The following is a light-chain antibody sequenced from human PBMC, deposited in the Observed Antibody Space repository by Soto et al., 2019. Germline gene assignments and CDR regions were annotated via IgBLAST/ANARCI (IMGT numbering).Light chain of an antibody. Sequence: QSALTQPASVSGSPGQSITISYTGTSSDIGGFYYVSWYQHHPGKDPKLMIYQVSNRPSGVSNRFSGSKSGNTASLTISGLQAEDEADYFCSSYSSSSTFYVFGAGTKLTVL. J-gene: IGLJ1*01. V-gene: IGLV2-14*01. CDR2: QVS. CDR1: SSDIGGFYY. CDR3: SSYSSSSTFYV.